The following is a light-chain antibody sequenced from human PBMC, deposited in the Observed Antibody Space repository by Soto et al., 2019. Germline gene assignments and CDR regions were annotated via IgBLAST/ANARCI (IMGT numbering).Light chain of an antibody. CDR1: QSVSSN. CDR2: GAS. CDR3: QQYNSWPIT. Sequence: EIGMTQSASTLSVSPGERATLSWRASQSVSSNLAWYQQKPGQAPRRVIYGASTWGTGVPPRFTGSGSGTEFTLTISGLQSEDFAVYYCQQYNSWPITFGQGTRLEIK. V-gene: IGKV3D-15*01. J-gene: IGKJ5*01.